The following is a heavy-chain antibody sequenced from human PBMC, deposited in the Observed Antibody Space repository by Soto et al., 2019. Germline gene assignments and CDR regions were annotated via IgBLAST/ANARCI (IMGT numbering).Heavy chain of an antibody. CDR2: INPNSGGT. D-gene: IGHD2-8*02. Sequence: QVQLVQSGAEVKKPVASVKVSCKASGYTFTGYYMHWVRHAPGQGLEWMGWINPNSGGTNYAQKFQGRVTMTRDTSISTAYMELSRLRSDDTAVYYCATTGAGPHSPKKETNDAFDIWGQWTMVTVSS. CDR3: ATTGAGPHSPKKETNDAFDI. V-gene: IGHV1-2*02. CDR1: GYTFTGYY. J-gene: IGHJ3*02.